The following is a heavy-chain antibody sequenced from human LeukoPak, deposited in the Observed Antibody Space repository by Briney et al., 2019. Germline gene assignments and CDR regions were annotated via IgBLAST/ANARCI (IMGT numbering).Heavy chain of an antibody. Sequence: GGSLRLSCAASGFTFSSNAMSWVRQAPGKGLEWVSTFSGSGGNTYYADSVKGRFTISRDNSRNTLYLQMSTLRAEDTALYYCAEGGGYDYFDYWGQGTLVTVSS. CDR1: GFTFSSNA. V-gene: IGHV3-23*01. CDR3: AEGGGYDYFDY. D-gene: IGHD5-12*01. CDR2: FSGSGGNT. J-gene: IGHJ4*02.